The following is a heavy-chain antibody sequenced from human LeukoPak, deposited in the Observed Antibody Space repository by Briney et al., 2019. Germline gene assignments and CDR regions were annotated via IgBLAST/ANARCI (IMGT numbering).Heavy chain of an antibody. CDR2: IYYSGST. CDR1: GGSISSYY. V-gene: IGHV4-59*01. Sequence: SETLSLTCTVSGGSISSYYRSWIRQPPGKGLEWIGYIYYSGSTNYNPSLKSRVTISVDTSKNQFSLKLSSVTAADTAVYYCARFASSGWPSRWFDPWGQGTLVTVSS. J-gene: IGHJ5*02. D-gene: IGHD6-19*01. CDR3: ARFASSGWPSRWFDP.